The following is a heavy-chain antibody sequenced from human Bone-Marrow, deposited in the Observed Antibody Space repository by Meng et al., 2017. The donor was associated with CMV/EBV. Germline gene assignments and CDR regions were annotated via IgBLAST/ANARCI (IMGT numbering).Heavy chain of an antibody. CDR3: TTDGKRGAEGY. J-gene: IGHJ4*02. CDR1: GFTFSNAW. D-gene: IGHD1-26*01. Sequence: GESLKISCAASGFTFSNAWMSWVRQAPGKGLEWVGRIKSKTDGGTTDYAAPVKGKFTISRDDSKNTLYLQMNGLKSEDTAVYYCTTDGKRGAEGYWGQGSLVTVSS. V-gene: IGHV3-15*01. CDR2: IKSKTDGGTT.